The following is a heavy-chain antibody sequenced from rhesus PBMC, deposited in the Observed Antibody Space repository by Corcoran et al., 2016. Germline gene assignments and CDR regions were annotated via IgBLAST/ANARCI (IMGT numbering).Heavy chain of an antibody. CDR3: ARDPPYSNYFDY. V-gene: IGHV4-160*01. CDR2: IRSGGST. CDR1: GGSISSNY. J-gene: IGHJ4*01. Sequence: QVQLQQWGEGLVKPSETLSLTCAVYGGSISSNYWSWISQPPGKGLEWIGRIRSGGSTNHNPSLKSRVTISIDTSKNQLSLKLSAVTAADTAVYYCARDPPYSNYFDYWGQGVLVTVSS. D-gene: IGHD4-23*01.